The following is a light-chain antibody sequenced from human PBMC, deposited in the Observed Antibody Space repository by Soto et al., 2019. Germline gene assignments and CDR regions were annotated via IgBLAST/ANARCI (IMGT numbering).Light chain of an antibody. CDR2: DVT. J-gene: IGLJ1*01. CDR1: SSDVGGFNS. CDR3: YSYAGTNTHV. V-gene: IGLV2-11*01. Sequence: LTQPRSVSGSPGQSVTISCTGTSSDVGGFNSVSWYQHHPDKVPKLMIYDVTKRPSGVPFRFSGSKSGNTASLTISGLQADDEADYYCYSYAGTNTHVFGTGTKVTLL.